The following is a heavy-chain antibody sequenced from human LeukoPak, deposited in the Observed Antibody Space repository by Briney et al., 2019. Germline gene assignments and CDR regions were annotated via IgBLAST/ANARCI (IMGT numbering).Heavy chain of an antibody. CDR1: GGSISSGGYY. Sequence: SETLSLTCTVSGGSISSGGYYWSWIRQHPGKGLEWIGYIYYSGSTYYNPSLKSRVTISVDTSKNQFSLKLSSVTAADTAVYYWARENESLYYVSRGYSSDAFDIWGKGKMVTVSS. J-gene: IGHJ3*02. CDR2: IYYSGST. V-gene: IGHV4-31*03. D-gene: IGHD3-22*01. CDR3: ARENESLYYVSRGYSSDAFDI.